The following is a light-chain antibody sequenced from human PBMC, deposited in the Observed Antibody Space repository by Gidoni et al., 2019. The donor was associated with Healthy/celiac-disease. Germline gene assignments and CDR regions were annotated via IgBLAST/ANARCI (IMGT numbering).Light chain of an antibody. V-gene: IGKV3-15*01. CDR2: GAS. CDR3: QQYNNWPALT. Sequence: DIVMTQSPATLSVSPGERATLSCRASQSVSSNLAWYQQKPGQAPRRLIYGASTRATGIPARFSGSGSGTEFTLTISSLQSEDFAVYYCQQYNNWPALTFGQGTRLEIK. J-gene: IGKJ5*01. CDR1: QSVSSN.